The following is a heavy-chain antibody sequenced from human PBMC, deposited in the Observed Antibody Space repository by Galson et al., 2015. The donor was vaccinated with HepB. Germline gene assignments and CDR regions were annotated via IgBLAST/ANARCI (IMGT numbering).Heavy chain of an antibody. CDR2: IIPILGIA. CDR1: GGTFSSYA. CDR3: ATAPNYGSGSFYLDY. J-gene: IGHJ4*02. V-gene: IGHV1-69*04. D-gene: IGHD3-10*01. Sequence: SVKVSCKASGGTFSSYAISWVRQAPGQGLEWMGRIIPILGIANYAQKFQGRVTITADKSTSTAYMELSSLRSEDMAVYYCATAPNYGSGSFYLDYWGQGTLVTVSS.